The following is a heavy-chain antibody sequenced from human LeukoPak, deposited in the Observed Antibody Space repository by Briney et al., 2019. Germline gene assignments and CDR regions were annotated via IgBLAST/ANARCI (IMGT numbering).Heavy chain of an antibody. J-gene: IGHJ4*02. CDR3: AKGYESSGYYVDYFDY. D-gene: IGHD3-22*01. V-gene: IGHV3-23*01. CDR2: ISGSGGST. CDR1: GFTFNSYV. Sequence: GGSLRLSCAASGFTFNSYVMSWVRQAPGKGLEWVSAISGSGGSTYYADSVKGRFTISRDNSKNTLYLQMNSLRAEDTAVYYCAKGYESSGYYVDYFDYWGQGTLVTVSS.